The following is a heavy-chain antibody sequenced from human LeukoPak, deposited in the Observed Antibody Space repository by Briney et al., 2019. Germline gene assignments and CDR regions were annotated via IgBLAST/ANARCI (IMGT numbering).Heavy chain of an antibody. Sequence: SETLSLTCTVSGGSISSSSYYWGWIRQPLGKGLEWIGSIYYSGSTYYNPSLKSRVTISVDTSKNQFSLKLSSVTAADTAVYYCARWTRAVDYWGQGTLVTVSS. D-gene: IGHD3/OR15-3a*01. CDR2: IYYSGST. CDR3: ARWTRAVDY. V-gene: IGHV4-39*01. CDR1: GGSISSSSYY. J-gene: IGHJ4*02.